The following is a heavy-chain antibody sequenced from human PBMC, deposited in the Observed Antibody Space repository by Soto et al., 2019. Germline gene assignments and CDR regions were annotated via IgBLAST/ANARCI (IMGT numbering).Heavy chain of an antibody. V-gene: IGHV1-18*01. D-gene: IGHD2-8*01. J-gene: IGHJ6*02. CDR1: GYTFTSYD. CDR3: ARDPGVNPPPDV. Sequence: ASVKVSCKASGYTFTSYDINWVRQATGQGLEWMGWISPNNGNTSYAQKLQGRVTMTTDTSTSTAYMELRSLRSDDTAVYYCARDPGVNPPPDVWGQGTTVTVSS. CDR2: ISPNNGNT.